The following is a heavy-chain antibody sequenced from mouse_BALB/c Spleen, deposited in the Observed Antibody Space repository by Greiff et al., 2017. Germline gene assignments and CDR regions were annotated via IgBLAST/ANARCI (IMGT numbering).Heavy chain of an antibody. Sequence: QVQLQQSGAGLVKPGASVKLSCKASGYTFTEYIIHWVKQRSGQGLEWIGWFYPGSGSIKYNEKFKDKATLTANKSSSTVYMELSRLTSEDSAVYFCARHEEDGYYVGDAMDYWGQGTSVTVSS. CDR3: ARHEEDGYYVGDAMDY. CDR1: GYTFTEYI. CDR2: FYPGSGSI. D-gene: IGHD2-3*01. V-gene: IGHV1-62-2*01. J-gene: IGHJ4*01.